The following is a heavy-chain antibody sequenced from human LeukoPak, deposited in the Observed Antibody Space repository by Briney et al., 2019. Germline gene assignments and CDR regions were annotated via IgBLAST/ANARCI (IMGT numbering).Heavy chain of an antibody. J-gene: IGHJ4*02. CDR1: GFTFSSYS. V-gene: IGHV3-21*01. CDR3: ARDRDSGWFAENGEDY. D-gene: IGHD6-19*01. Sequence: TGGSLRLSCAASGFTFSSYSMNWVRQAPGKGLEWVSSISSSSSYIYYADSVKGRFTISRDNAKNSLYLQMNSLRAEDTAVYYCARDRDSGWFAENGEDYWGQGTLVTVSS. CDR2: ISSSSSYI.